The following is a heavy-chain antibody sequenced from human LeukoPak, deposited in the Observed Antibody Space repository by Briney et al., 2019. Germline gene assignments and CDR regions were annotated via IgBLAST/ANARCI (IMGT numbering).Heavy chain of an antibody. CDR3: ARRCSSTSCYNY. V-gene: IGHV4-34*01. CDR2: INCSGST. J-gene: IGHJ4*02. Sequence: SETLSLTCAVYGRSFSSYYWSWIRQPPGKGLEWIGEINCSGSTDYNPSLKSRVTISVDTSKNQFSLKLNSVTAADTAVYYCARRCSSTSCYNYWGQGTLVTVSS. CDR1: GRSFSSYY. D-gene: IGHD2-2*02.